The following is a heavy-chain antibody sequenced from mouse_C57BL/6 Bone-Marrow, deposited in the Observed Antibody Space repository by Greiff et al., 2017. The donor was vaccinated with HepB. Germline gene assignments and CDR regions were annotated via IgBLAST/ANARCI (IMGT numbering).Heavy chain of an antibody. CDR1: GYTFTDYY. Sequence: EVKLQQSGPELVKPGASVKISCKASGYTFTDYYMNWVKQSHGKSLEWIGDINPNNGGTSYNQKFKGKDTLTVDKSSSTAYMELRSLTSEDSAVYYCARTVIYDGYSSDVWGRGTAVTVTA. CDR2: INPNNGGT. D-gene: IGHD2-3*01. J-gene: IGHJ1*03. V-gene: IGHV1-26*01. CDR3: ARTVIYDGYSSDV.